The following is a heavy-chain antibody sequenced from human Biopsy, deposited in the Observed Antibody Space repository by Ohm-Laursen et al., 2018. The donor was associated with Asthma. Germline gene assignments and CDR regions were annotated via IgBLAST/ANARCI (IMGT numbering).Heavy chain of an antibody. CDR2: ITTDDVHK. D-gene: IGHD6-6*01. CDR1: GFAFNRFD. Sequence: SLRLSCAASGFAFNRFDMHWVRQAPGEGLEWLALITTDDVHKYNGESVRGRFSISRDNSKRTVYLHMAGLTVADKAVYFCARGEDPRPVADHLDIWGQGARVIVSS. CDR3: ARGEDPRPVADHLDI. V-gene: IGHV3-33*08. J-gene: IGHJ4*02.